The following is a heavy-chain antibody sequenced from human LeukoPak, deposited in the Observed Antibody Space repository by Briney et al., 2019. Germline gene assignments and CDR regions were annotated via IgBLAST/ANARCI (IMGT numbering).Heavy chain of an antibody. V-gene: IGHV3-23*01. CDR1: GFTFSSYA. CDR2: VSGGGGTT. Sequence: PGGSLRLSCAASGFTFSSYAMSWVRQAPGKGLEWVSTVSGGGGTTYYADSVKGRFTISRDNSKNTLFLQMNSLRAEDTAIYYCARDPGSGYEEHFDYWGQGTLVTVSS. CDR3: ARDPGSGYEEHFDY. J-gene: IGHJ4*02. D-gene: IGHD5-12*01.